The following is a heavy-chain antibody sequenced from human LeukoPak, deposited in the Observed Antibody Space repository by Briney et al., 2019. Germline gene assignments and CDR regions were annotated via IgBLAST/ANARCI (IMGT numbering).Heavy chain of an antibody. V-gene: IGHV3-23*01. J-gene: IGHJ4*02. D-gene: IGHD3-16*01. Sequence: GGSLRLSCAASGFTFSRYAMSWVRQAPGKGLEWVSGISDSGSNTNYADSVKGRFTISRDNSKNPLYLQMNSLRAEDTAVYYCAKGGLPGDYWGQGTLVTVSS. CDR3: AKGGLPGDY. CDR2: ISDSGSNT. CDR1: GFTFSRYA.